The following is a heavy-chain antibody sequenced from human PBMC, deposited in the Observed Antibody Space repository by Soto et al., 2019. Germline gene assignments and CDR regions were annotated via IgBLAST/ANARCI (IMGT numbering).Heavy chain of an antibody. CDR3: AKDLSGYNLEY. V-gene: IGHV3-30*18. D-gene: IGHD5-18*01. Sequence: PGGSLRLSCAASGFTFSSYGMHWVRQAPGKGLEWVAVISYDGSNKYYADSVKGRFTISRDNSKNTLYLQMNSLRAEDTAVYYCAKDLSGYNLEYWGQGTLVTVSS. CDR2: ISYDGSNK. J-gene: IGHJ4*02. CDR1: GFTFSSYG.